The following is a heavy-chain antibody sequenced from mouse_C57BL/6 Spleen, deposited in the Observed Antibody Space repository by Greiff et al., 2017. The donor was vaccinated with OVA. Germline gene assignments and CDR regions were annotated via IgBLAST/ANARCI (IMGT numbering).Heavy chain of an antibody. J-gene: IGHJ2*01. CDR3: ARKGGSSA. CDR2: INPGSGGT. D-gene: IGHD3-2*02. V-gene: IGHV1-54*01. Sequence: VQRVESGAELVRPGTSVKVSCKASGYAFTNYLIEWVKQRPGQGLEWIGVINPGSGGTNYNEKFKGKATLTADKSSSTAYMQLSSLTSEDSAVYFCARKGGSSAWGQGTTLTVSS. CDR1: GYAFTNYL.